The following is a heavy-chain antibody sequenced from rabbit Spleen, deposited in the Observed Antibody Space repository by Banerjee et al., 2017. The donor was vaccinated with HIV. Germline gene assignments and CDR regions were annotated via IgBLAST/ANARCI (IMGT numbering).Heavy chain of an antibody. V-gene: IGHV1S45*01. D-gene: IGHD6-1*01. CDR2: INTATGKG. J-gene: IGHJ4*01. Sequence: QEQLEESGGGLVKPKGSLTLTCKASGFSFGDRDVMCWVRQAPGKGLEWIACINTATGKGVYASWAKGRFTISKTSSTTVTLQMTSLTAADTATYFCARDGAGDGGAGYDEDFYFNLWGPGTLVTVS. CDR3: ARDGAGDGGAGYDEDFYFNL. CDR1: GFSFGDRDV.